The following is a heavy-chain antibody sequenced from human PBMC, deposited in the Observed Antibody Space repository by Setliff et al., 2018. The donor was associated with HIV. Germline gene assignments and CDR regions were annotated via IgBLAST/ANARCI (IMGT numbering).Heavy chain of an antibody. CDR1: GFAFSDYD. V-gene: IGHV3-13*01. Sequence: RGSLRLSCATSGFAFSDYDFHWVRQVTGEGLEWVSAIGTGGDTYYADSVKGRFTISRENAKNSLYLQMNNVRAGDTAVYYCTRELNGHTSSHYYFGLDVWGQGTTVTVSS. CDR2: IGTGGDT. J-gene: IGHJ6*02. CDR3: TRELNGHTSSHYYFGLDV. D-gene: IGHD6-6*01.